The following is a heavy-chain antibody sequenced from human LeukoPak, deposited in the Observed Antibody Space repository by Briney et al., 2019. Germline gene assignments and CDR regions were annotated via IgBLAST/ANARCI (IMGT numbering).Heavy chain of an antibody. V-gene: IGHV1-46*01. CDR3: ARDRSSGWYKYYFDY. CDR1: GYTFTSYY. CDR2: INPSGGST. J-gene: IGHJ4*02. Sequence: ASVKVSCKASGYTFTSYYMHWVRQAPGQGLEWMGIINPSGGSTSYAQKFQGRVTMTRDTSTSTVYMELSSLRSEDTAVYYCARDRSSGWYKYYFDYWGQGTLVTVSS. D-gene: IGHD6-19*01.